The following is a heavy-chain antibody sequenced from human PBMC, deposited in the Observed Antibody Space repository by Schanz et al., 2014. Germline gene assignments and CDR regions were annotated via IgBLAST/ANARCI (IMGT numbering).Heavy chain of an antibody. V-gene: IGHV1-18*01. Sequence: QVQVVQSGAELKKPGASVKVSCKASGYTFTSYGISWVRQAPGQGLEWMGWISASNGNTKYPQKLQGTVTMTTDTSTSTAYMELRSLRSDDTAVYYCARDAADFYDILTEEDCWGQGPLVTVSS. CDR1: GYTFTSYG. J-gene: IGHJ4*02. CDR3: ARDAADFYDILTEEDC. CDR2: ISASNGNT. D-gene: IGHD3-9*01.